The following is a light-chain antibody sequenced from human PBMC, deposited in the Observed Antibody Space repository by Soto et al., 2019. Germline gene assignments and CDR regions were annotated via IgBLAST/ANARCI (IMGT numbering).Light chain of an antibody. CDR2: DAS. CDR3: QQRSNWPGT. J-gene: IGKJ1*01. CDR1: QSVSSY. V-gene: IGKV3-11*01. Sequence: EIMLIQSPPTLSVSGGERDTLSCRASQSVSSYLAWYQQKPGQAPRLLIYDASNMATGIPARFSGSGSGTDFTLTISSLQPEDFAVYYCQQRSNWPGTFGQGTKVDIK.